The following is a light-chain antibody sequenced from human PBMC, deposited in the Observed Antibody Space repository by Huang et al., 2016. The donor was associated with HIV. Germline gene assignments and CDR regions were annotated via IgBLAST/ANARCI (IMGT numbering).Light chain of an antibody. V-gene: IGKV3-20*01. CDR3: QQYDSSPIFT. Sequence: EIVLTQSPGTVSLSPGERATLSCRASQSVSSKYLAWYQQKPGQAPRLLINVASYRATGIPDRCSGSGSGTDFTLTISRLEPEDFAVYYCQQYDSSPIFTFGPGTKVDIK. CDR2: VAS. CDR1: QSVSSKY. J-gene: IGKJ3*01.